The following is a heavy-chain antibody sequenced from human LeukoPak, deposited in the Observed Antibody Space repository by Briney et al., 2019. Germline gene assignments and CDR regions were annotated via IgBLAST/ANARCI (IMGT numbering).Heavy chain of an antibody. CDR1: GFTVSSNY. CDR2: IYSGGST. J-gene: IGHJ4*02. V-gene: IGHV3-66*01. D-gene: IGHD3-22*01. CDR3: ARGQPDSSGYWKLTFDH. Sequence: GGSLRLSCAASGFTVSSNYMSWVRQAPGKGLEWVSVIYSGGSTYYADSVKGRFTISRDNSKNTLYLQMNSLRAEDTAVYYCARGQPDSSGYWKLTFDHWGQGTLVTVSS.